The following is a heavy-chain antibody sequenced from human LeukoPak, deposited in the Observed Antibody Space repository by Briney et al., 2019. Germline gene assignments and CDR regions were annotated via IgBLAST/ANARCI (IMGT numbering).Heavy chain of an antibody. CDR2: MNSGGDT. CDR3: ARGGSMVRGVL. J-gene: IGHJ4*02. CDR1: GFTRSSDL. Sequence: GGSLRLSCAVSGFTRSSDLMNWVRQAPGMVLEWVSSMNSGGDTYYADSVKGRFIISRDKARNTLYLQMNSLRVDDTAVYYCARGGSMVRGVLWGQGTLVTVSS. D-gene: IGHD3-10*01. V-gene: IGHV3-53*01.